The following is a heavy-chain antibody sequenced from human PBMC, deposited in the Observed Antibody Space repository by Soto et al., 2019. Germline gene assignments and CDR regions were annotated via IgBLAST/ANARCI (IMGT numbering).Heavy chain of an antibody. CDR3: AKTGLGGASDY. V-gene: IGHV3-9*01. J-gene: IGHJ4*02. CDR1: GLTFDDYA. Sequence: EVQLVESGGGLVQTGRSLRLSCAASGLTFDDYAMHWVRQAPGKGLEWVSGISWNSGSIGYADSVKGRFTISRDNAKNSLYLQMNSLRAEDTGLYYCAKTGLGGASDYWGQGTLVTVSS. D-gene: IGHD3-16*01. CDR2: ISWNSGSI.